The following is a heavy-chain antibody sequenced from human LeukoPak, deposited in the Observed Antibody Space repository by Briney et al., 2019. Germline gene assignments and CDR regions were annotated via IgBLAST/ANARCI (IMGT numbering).Heavy chain of an antibody. D-gene: IGHD3-9*01. CDR2: INHNGNVN. CDR1: GFTFSSYW. V-gene: IGHV3-7*03. CDR3: ARDQTAFDWQPYYGMDV. Sequence: PGGSLRLSCAASGFTFSSYWMNWARQAPGKGLEWVASINHNGNVNYYVDSVKGRFTISRDNAKNSLYLQMSNLRAEDTAVYFCARDQTAFDWQPYYGMDVWGQGTTVTVSS. J-gene: IGHJ6*02.